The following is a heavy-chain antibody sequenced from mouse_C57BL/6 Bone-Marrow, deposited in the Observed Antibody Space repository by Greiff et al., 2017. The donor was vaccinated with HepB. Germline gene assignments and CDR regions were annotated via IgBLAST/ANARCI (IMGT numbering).Heavy chain of an antibody. J-gene: IGHJ1*03. V-gene: IGHV5-9-1*02. D-gene: IGHD2-5*01. CDR1: GFTFSSYA. CDR2: ISSGGDYI. CDR3: TRGYSNYWYFDV. Sequence: EVKLVESGEGLVKPGGSLKLSCAASGFTFSSYAMSWVRQTPEKRLEWVAYISSGGDYIYYADTVKGRFTISRDNARNTLYLQMSSLKSEDTAMYYCTRGYSNYWYFDVWGTGTTVTVSS.